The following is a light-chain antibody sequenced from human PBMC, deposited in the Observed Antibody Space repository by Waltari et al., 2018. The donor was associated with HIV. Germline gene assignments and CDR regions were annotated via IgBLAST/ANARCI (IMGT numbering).Light chain of an antibody. CDR1: ALPNKY. V-gene: IGLV3-10*01. CDR2: EDS. Sequence: SYELTQPPSVSVSPGQAARITCSRDALPNKYAYWYQQKSGKAPVLVIYEDSERPSGIPERFSGSSSGTMATLTISGAQVEDEADYYCYSTDSSGYPLFGGGTKLTVL. J-gene: IGLJ2*01. CDR3: YSTDSSGYPL.